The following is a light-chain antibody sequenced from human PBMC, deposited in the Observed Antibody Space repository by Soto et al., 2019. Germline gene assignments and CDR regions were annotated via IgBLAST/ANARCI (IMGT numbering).Light chain of an antibody. CDR1: QDIRSN. V-gene: IGKV1-13*02. CDR2: DVS. Sequence: AIQMTQSPSSLSASVGDRVTITCRASQDIRSNLDWYQQKPGKAPKLLIYDVSNLQSGVPSRFSGSGSGTDFTLTISCLQSEDFATYYCQQYYSFPWTFGQGTKVDIK. J-gene: IGKJ1*01. CDR3: QQYYSFPWT.